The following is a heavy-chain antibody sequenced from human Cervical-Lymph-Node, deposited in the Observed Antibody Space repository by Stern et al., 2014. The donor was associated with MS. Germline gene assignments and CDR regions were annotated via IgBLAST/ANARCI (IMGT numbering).Heavy chain of an antibody. Sequence: VQLVESGPEVMQPGSSVKVSCKASGGSFSSYDVSLVRLAPGQGLEWMRRIITLYGSTNYADHLQGRVTITADESTTTVHMQLSSLRSDDTAVYYCVLTGYYPYWGQGTLVTVSS. CDR1: GGSFSSYD. V-gene: IGHV1-69*01. D-gene: IGHD3-9*01. CDR2: IITLYGST. J-gene: IGHJ4*02. CDR3: VLTGYYPY.